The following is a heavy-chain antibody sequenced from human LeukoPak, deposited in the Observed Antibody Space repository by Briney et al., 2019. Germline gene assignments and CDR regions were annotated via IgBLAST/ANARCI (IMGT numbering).Heavy chain of an antibody. Sequence: GGSLRLSCVASEFTVSSNDMSWVRQAPGKGLERVSVIYSGGTTSYADSVKGRFTISRDNSKNTLYLQMNSLRAEDTALYYCARDRRGYGGNFDYWGQGTLVTVSS. CDR2: IYSGGTT. CDR1: EFTVSSND. J-gene: IGHJ4*02. V-gene: IGHV3-66*01. CDR3: ARDRRGYGGNFDY. D-gene: IGHD4-23*01.